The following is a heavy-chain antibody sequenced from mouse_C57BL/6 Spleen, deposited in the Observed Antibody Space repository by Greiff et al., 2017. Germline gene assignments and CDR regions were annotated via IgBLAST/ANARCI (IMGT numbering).Heavy chain of an antibody. CDR3: ARGHYSNRYYYAMDY. CDR1: GYTFTTYP. Sequence: QVQLKESGAELVKPGASVKMSCKASGYTFTTYPIEWMKQNHGKSLEWIGNFHPYNDDTKYNEKFKGKATLTVEKSSSTVYLELSRFTSDDSAVYYGARGHYSNRYYYAMDYWGQGTSVTVSS. CDR2: FHPYNDDT. D-gene: IGHD2-5*01. J-gene: IGHJ4*01. V-gene: IGHV1-47*01.